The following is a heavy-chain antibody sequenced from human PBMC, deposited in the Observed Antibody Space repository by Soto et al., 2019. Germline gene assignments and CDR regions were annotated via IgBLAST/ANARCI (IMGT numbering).Heavy chain of an antibody. Sequence: SETLSLTCSVHGGFINNSRSFWGWIHQPPGKGLEFIGSIFSTGGAYFNPSLKSRATISLDKSRNQFSLTLTSVTASDTAVYHCGKVLEAATGHNDSDLWGQGNLVRVS. D-gene: IGHD3-3*01. CDR3: GKVLEAATGHNDSDL. CDR2: IFSTGGA. V-gene: IGHV4-39*01. CDR1: GGFINNSRSF. J-gene: IGHJ4*02.